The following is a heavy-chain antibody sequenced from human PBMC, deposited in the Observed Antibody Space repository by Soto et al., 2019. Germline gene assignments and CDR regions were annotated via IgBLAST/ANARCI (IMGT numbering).Heavy chain of an antibody. V-gene: IGHV5-51*01. CDR3: ARLPLTQNYYDRSGYYARYYYSGMDV. D-gene: IGHD3-22*01. CDR2: NYPGDSDT. J-gene: IGHJ6*02. CDR1: GYSFTSYW. Sequence: PGESLKISCKGSGYSFTSYWIGWVRQMPGKGLEWMGINYPGDSDTRYSPSFQGQVTISADKSISTAYLQWSSLKASDTAVYYCARLPLTQNYYDRSGYYARYYYSGMDVWGQGTTVTVSS.